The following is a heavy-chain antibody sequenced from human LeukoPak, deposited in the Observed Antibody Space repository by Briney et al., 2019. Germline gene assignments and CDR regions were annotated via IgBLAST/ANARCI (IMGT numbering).Heavy chain of an antibody. Sequence: GGSLRLSCAASGFTFSSYWMSWVRQAPGKGLEWVSSISSSSSYIYYADSVKGRFTISRDNAKNSLYLQMNSLRAEDTAVYYCARGTSVGATVPLRDYWGQGTLVTVSS. D-gene: IGHD1-26*01. J-gene: IGHJ4*02. CDR1: GFTFSSYW. CDR3: ARGTSVGATVPLRDY. CDR2: ISSSSSYI. V-gene: IGHV3-21*01.